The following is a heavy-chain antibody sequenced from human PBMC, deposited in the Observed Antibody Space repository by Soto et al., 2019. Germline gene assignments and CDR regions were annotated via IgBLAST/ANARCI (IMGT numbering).Heavy chain of an antibody. D-gene: IGHD1-26*01. V-gene: IGHV4-4*02. J-gene: IGHJ4*02. CDR2: IYHSGRT. Sequence: QVQLQESGPGVVKPSGTLSLTCAVSGGSVSSDYWWSWVRLPPGQGLEWIGEIYHSGRTNYNPSLNSRVTISLAKSKNQLSLILHSVTAADTAAYYCARDRPSYGRNFDYRGQGTLVTISS. CDR3: ARDRPSYGRNFDY. CDR1: GGSVSSDYW.